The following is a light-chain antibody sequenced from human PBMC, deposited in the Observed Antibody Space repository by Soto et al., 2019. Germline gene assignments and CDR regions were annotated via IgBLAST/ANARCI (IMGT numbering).Light chain of an antibody. CDR1: SSDVGGYNY. J-gene: IGLJ2*01. CDR3: SSYAGSNNVV. V-gene: IGLV2-8*01. Sequence: QSALTQPPSASGSPGQSVTISCTGTSSDVGGYNYVSWYQPHPGKAPKLMIYEVSKRPSGVPDRFTGSKSGNTASLTVSGLQAEYEADYYCSSYAGSNNVVFGGGTKLTLL. CDR2: EVS.